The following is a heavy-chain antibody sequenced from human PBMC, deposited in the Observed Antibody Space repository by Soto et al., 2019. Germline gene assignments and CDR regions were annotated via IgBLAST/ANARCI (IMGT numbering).Heavy chain of an antibody. J-gene: IGHJ4*02. CDR2: ISYDVSNK. CDR1: GFTFSSYG. V-gene: IGHV3-30*18. CDR3: AKPHHYYDRSGPDY. D-gene: IGHD3-22*01. Sequence: GGSLRLSCAASGFTFSSYGMHWVRQAPGKGLEWVAVISYDVSNKYYADSVKGRFTISRDNSKNTLYLQMNSLRAEDTAVYYCAKPHHYYDRSGPDYWGQGTLVTVSS.